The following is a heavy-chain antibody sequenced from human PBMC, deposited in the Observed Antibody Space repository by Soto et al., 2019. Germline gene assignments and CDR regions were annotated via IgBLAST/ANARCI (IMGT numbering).Heavy chain of an antibody. CDR3: ARSVSFITPRPDY. CDR2: INPKSGDT. CDR1: GYTFTDYY. V-gene: IGHV1-2*02. D-gene: IGHD6-6*01. Sequence: ASVKVSCKTSGYTFTDYYIHRVRQAPGQGLECMGWINPKSGDTNYAQRFQGRVTMTRDTSISTAYMEVSRLRSDDTAVYYCARSVSFITPRPDYWGQGTLVTVSS. J-gene: IGHJ4*02.